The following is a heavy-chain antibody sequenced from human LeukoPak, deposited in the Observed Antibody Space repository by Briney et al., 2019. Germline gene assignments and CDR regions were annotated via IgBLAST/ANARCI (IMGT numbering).Heavy chain of an antibody. CDR3: ARNDFWSGHYYFDY. CDR1: GGSISSHY. D-gene: IGHD3-3*01. J-gene: IGHJ4*02. CDR2: IYYSGST. V-gene: IGHV4-59*11. Sequence: SETLSLTCTVSGGSISSHYWGWIRQPPGKGLEWIGYIYYSGSTTYNPSLQSRVTISVDTSKNQFSLKLSSVTAADTAVYYCARNDFWSGHYYFDYWGQGTLVTVSS.